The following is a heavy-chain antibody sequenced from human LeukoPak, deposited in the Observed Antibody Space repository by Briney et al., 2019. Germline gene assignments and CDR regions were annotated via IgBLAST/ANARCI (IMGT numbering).Heavy chain of an antibody. D-gene: IGHD3-10*02. CDR3: AELGITMIGGV. CDR2: INQDGSEK. CDR1: GFTFSSYW. Sequence: GGSLRLSCAASGFTFSSYWMSWVRQAPGKGLEWVANINQDGSEKYYVDSVKGRFTISRGNAKNSLYLQMNSLRAEDTAVYYCAELGITMIGGVWGKGTTVTISS. J-gene: IGHJ6*04. V-gene: IGHV3-7*01.